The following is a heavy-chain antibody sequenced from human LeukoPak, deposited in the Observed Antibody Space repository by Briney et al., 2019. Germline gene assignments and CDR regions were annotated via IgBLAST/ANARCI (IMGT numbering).Heavy chain of an antibody. J-gene: IGHJ4*02. CDR1: GFTFNRYG. V-gene: IGHV3-23*01. D-gene: IGHD2-2*01. CDR3: AKLQSVVIPAAMLGFDY. Sequence: GGSLRLSCAASGFTFNRYGMSWVRQAPGKGLEWVSGISASGANRYYVDSVKGRFTISRDNSRDTLSVQINSLRAEDTAVYYCAKLQSVVIPAAMLGFDYWGQGILVTVSS. CDR2: ISASGANR.